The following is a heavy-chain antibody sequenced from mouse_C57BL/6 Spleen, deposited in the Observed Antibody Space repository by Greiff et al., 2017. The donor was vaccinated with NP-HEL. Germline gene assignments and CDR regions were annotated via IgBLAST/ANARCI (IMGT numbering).Heavy chain of an antibody. Sequence: DVQLVESGGGLVQPGGSLKLSCAASGFTFSDYYMYWVRQTPEKRLEWVAYISNGGGSTYYPDTVKGRFTISRDNAKNTLYLQMSRLKSEDTAMYYCARLGPPFYAMDYWGQGTSVTVSS. CDR2: ISNGGGST. V-gene: IGHV5-12*01. J-gene: IGHJ4*01. CDR3: ARLGPPFYAMDY. CDR1: GFTFSDYY.